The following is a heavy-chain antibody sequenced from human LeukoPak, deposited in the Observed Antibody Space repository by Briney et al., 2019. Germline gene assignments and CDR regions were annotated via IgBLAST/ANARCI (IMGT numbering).Heavy chain of an antibody. CDR2: IYHSGST. V-gene: IGHV4-4*02. Sequence: SGTVSLTCAVSGGSISSSNWWSWVRQPPGKGLEWIGEIYHSGSTNYNPSLKSRVTISVDKSKNQFSLKLSSVTAAHTAVYYCVTGYSSSWYLAFDIWGQGTMVTVSS. J-gene: IGHJ3*02. CDR3: VTGYSSSWYLAFDI. D-gene: IGHD6-13*01. CDR1: GGSISSSNW.